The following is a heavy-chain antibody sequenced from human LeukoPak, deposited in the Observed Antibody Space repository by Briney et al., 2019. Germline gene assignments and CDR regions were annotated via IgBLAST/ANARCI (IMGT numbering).Heavy chain of an antibody. D-gene: IGHD6-13*01. V-gene: IGHV3-7*01. CDR2: IKQDGSEK. CDR3: ARSRGGAAGTGHFDY. CDR1: GFTFSSYA. Sequence: GGSLRLSCAASGFTFSSYAMSWVRQAPGKGLEWVANIKQDGSEKYYVDSVKGRFTISRDNAKNSLYLQMNSLRAEDTAVYYCARSRGGAAGTGHFDYWGQGTLVTVSS. J-gene: IGHJ4*02.